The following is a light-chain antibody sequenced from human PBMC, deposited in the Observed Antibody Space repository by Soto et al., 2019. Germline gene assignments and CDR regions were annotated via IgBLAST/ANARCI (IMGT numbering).Light chain of an antibody. J-gene: IGKJ1*01. CDR2: WAS. CDR1: ESVIYSANNKNC. Sequence: DIVMTQSPDSLAVSLCETATINCKSSESVIYSANNKNCLAWYQQKPGQPPKLLIYWASTRESGVPDRFSGSGSGTEFTLTISSLQAEDVAVYYCHQYYSTPWTFGQGTKVDIK. V-gene: IGKV4-1*01. CDR3: HQYYSTPWT.